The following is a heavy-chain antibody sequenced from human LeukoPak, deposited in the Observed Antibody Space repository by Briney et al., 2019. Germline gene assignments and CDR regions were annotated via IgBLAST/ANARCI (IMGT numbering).Heavy chain of an antibody. CDR3: ARDSGYGDYDDYFDY. J-gene: IGHJ4*02. D-gene: IGHD4-17*01. Sequence: PSETLSLTCTVSGGSISSYYWSWIRQPAGKGLEWIGRIYTSGSTNYNPSLKSRVTMSVDTSKYQFSLKLSSVTAEDTAVYYCARDSGYGDYDDYFDYWGQGTLVTVSS. V-gene: IGHV4-4*07. CDR2: IYTSGST. CDR1: GGSISSYY.